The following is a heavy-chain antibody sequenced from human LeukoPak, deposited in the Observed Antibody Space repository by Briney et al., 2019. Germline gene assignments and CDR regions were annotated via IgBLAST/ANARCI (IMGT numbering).Heavy chain of an antibody. CDR3: ARDAYSSSWYGYDWFDP. CDR2: IWYDGSNK. J-gene: IGHJ5*02. Sequence: GRSLRLSCAASGLTFSSYGMHWVRQAPGKGLEWVAVIWYDGSNKYYADSVKGRFTISRDNSKNTLYLQMNSLRAEDTAVYYCARDAYSSSWYGYDWFDPWGQGTLVTVSS. CDR1: GLTFSSYG. D-gene: IGHD6-13*01. V-gene: IGHV3-33*01.